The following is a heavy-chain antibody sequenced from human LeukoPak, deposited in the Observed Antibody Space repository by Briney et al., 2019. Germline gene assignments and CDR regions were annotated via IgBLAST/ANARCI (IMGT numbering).Heavy chain of an antibody. CDR1: GGSISSYY. D-gene: IGHD6-19*01. CDR2: IYTSGST. Sequence: SETLSLTXTVSGGSISSYYWSWIRQPAGKGLEWIGRIYTSGSTNYNPSLKSRVTMSVDTSKNQFSLKLSSVTAADTAVYYCARELYPGSVGIAVAGKEVGYYYMDVWGKGTTVTVSS. V-gene: IGHV4-4*07. J-gene: IGHJ6*03. CDR3: ARELYPGSVGIAVAGKEVGYYYMDV.